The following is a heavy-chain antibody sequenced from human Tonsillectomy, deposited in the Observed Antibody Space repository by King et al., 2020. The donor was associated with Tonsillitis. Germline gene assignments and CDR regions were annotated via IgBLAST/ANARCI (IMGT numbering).Heavy chain of an antibody. CDR3: ARHDPTETTYKGPFDY. J-gene: IGHJ4*02. CDR1: GGSISSYY. CDR2: IYYSGST. D-gene: IGHD4-17*01. Sequence: QLQESGPGLVKPSETLSLTCTVSGGSISSYYWSWIRQPPGKGLEWIGYIYYSGSTNYNPSLKSRVTISVDTSKNQFSLKLSSVTAADTAVYYCARHDPTETTYKGPFDYWGQGTLVTVSS. V-gene: IGHV4-59*08.